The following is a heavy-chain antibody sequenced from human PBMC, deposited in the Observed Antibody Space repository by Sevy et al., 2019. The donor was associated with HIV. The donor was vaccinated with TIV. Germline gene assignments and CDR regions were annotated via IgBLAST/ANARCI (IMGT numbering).Heavy chain of an antibody. CDR3: ASDEVMITFGGVIGNPHAFDI. Sequence: GGSLRLSCAASGFTFSSYWMSWVRQAPGKGLEWVVNIKQDGSEKYYVDSVKGRFTISRDNAKNSLYLQMNSLRAEDTAVYYCASDEVMITFGGVIGNPHAFDIWGQGTMVTVSS. CDR2: IKQDGSEK. J-gene: IGHJ3*02. V-gene: IGHV3-7*03. CDR1: GFTFSSYW. D-gene: IGHD3-16*02.